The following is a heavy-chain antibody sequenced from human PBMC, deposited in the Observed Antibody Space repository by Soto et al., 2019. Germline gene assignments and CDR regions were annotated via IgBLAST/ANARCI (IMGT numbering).Heavy chain of an antibody. V-gene: IGHV3-30*18. Sequence: QVQLVESGGGVVQPGRSLRLSCAASGFTFSSYGMHWVRQAPGKGLEWVAIISYDGSNKYYADSVKGRFTISRDNSKNTLYLQMNSLRAEDTAVYYCAKVAAAGTSVYYYGVDVWGQGTTVTVSS. J-gene: IGHJ6*02. CDR1: GFTFSSYG. CDR2: ISYDGSNK. D-gene: IGHD6-13*01. CDR3: AKVAAAGTSVYYYGVDV.